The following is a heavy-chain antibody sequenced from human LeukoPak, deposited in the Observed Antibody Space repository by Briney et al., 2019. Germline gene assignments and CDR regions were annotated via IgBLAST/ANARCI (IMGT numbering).Heavy chain of an antibody. V-gene: IGHV3-30*03. D-gene: IGHD2-8*01. CDR2: ISYDGSNK. Sequence: GGSLRLSCAASGFTLSNYGMHWVRQAPGKGLEWVAVISYDGSNKYYADSVKGRFTIPRDNSKNTLYLQMNSLRADDTAMYYCATGRYCPNGVCYFQHPELDTWGQGTLVTVSS. J-gene: IGHJ5*02. CDR3: ATGRYCPNGVCYFQHPELDT. CDR1: GFTLSNYG.